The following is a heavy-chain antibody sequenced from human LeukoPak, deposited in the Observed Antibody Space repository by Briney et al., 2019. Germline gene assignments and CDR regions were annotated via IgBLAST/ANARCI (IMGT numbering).Heavy chain of an antibody. V-gene: IGHV3-21*01. CDR3: ARGRYNYGYIFDC. CDR1: GGSFSGYY. D-gene: IGHD5-18*01. J-gene: IGHJ4*02. Sequence: PSETLSLTCAVYGGSFSGYYWSWIHQPPGKGLEWVSSISSSSSYIYYTDSVKGRFTISRDNAKNSLFLQMNSLSAEDTAVYYCARGRYNYGYIFDCWGQGTLVTVSS. CDR2: ISSSSSYI.